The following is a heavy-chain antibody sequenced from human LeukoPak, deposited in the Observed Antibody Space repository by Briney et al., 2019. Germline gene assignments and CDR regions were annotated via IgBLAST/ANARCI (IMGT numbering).Heavy chain of an antibody. CDR2: IDWNGANI. D-gene: IGHD4-23*01. J-gene: IGHJ4*02. CDR3: ARDYGGSSPFDY. Sequence: GGSLRLSCAASGFTFIDYGMSWVRQTPGKGLEWVSGIDWNGANIGYAGSVKGRFTISRDNAKNSLYLHMNSLRAEDTAVYYCARDYGGSSPFDYWGQGTLVTVSS. CDR1: GFTFIDYG. V-gene: IGHV3-20*04.